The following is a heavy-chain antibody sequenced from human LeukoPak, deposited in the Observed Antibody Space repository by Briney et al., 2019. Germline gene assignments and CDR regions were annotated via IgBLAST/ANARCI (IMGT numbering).Heavy chain of an antibody. V-gene: IGHV3-23*01. D-gene: IGHD2-8*01. CDR3: ARDARLMAFDN. CDR1: GFTFTTYG. J-gene: IGHJ4*02. Sequence: GGSLRLSCAASGFTFTTYGMNWVRQAPGKGLEWVSGITGGGGTTFYADSVKGRFTISRDNHKNTLYLQMNSLRADDTAVYYCARDARLMAFDNWGQGTLVTVSS. CDR2: ITGGGGTT.